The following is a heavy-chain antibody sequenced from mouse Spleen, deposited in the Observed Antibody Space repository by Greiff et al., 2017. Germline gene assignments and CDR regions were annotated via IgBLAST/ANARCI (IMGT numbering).Heavy chain of an antibody. V-gene: IGHV5-16*01. CDR3: ATLGVYWYFDV. J-gene: IGHJ1*01. CDR2: INYDGSST. CDR1: GFTFSDYY. D-gene: IGHD4-1*01. Sequence: EVMLVESEGGLVQPGSSMKLSCTASGFTFSDYYMAWVRQVPEKGLEWVANINYDGSSTYYLDSLKSRFIISRDNAKNILYLQMSSLKSEDTATYYCATLGVYWYFDVWGAGTTVTVSS.